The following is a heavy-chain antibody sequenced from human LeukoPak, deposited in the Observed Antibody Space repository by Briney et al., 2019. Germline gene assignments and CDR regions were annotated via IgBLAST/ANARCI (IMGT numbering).Heavy chain of an antibody. V-gene: IGHV3-7*01. J-gene: IGHJ4*02. CDR2: TRQDGGEK. CDR1: GFTFNNYF. D-gene: IGHD3-22*01. CDR3: ARGATYQYDSSGYNN. Sequence: GGSLRLSCAASGFTFNNYFINWVRQAPGKGLEWVANTRQDGGEKYYVDSVKGRFTISRDNARNLLYLEMNSLRAEDTAVYHCARGATYQYDSSGYNNWGQGTLVTVSS.